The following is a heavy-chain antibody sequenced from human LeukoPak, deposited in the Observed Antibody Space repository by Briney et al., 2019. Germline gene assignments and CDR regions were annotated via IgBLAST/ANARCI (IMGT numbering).Heavy chain of an antibody. CDR1: GCSISSSSYY. CDR3: ARLVTTGSKIYYYYGMDV. CDR2: IYYSEST. V-gene: IGHV4-39*01. J-gene: IGHJ6*02. Sequence: SETLSLTCTVSGCSISSSSYYWGWLRHPPGKGLEWIGSIYYSESTYYNPSLKSRVTISVDTSKNQFSLKLSSVTAADTAVYYCARLVTTGSKIYYYYGMDVWGQGTTVTVSS. D-gene: IGHD4-17*01.